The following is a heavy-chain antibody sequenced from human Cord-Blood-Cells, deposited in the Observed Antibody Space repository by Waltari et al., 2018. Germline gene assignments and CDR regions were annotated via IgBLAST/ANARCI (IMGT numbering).Heavy chain of an antibody. CDR1: GFTFSSYA. CDR3: TASSPIGGNFDY. CDR2: IGTAGDT. D-gene: IGHD2-15*01. V-gene: IGHV3-13*01. Sequence: EVQLVESGGGLVQPGGSLRLSCAASGFTFSSYAMHWARQATGKGLEWVSAIGTAGDTYYPGSVKGRFTISRENAKNSLYLQMNSLRAGDTAVFLATASSPIGGNFDYWGQGTLVTVSS. J-gene: IGHJ4*02.